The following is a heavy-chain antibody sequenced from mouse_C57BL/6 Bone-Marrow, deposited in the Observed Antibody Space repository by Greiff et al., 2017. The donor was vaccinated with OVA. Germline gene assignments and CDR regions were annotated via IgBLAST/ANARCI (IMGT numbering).Heavy chain of an antibody. CDR1: GYTFTSYW. CDR3: ARSGYYGRGY. Sequence: VQLQQSGAELARPGASVKMSCKASGYTFTSYWMQWVKQRPGQGLEWIGEIDPSDSYTNYNQKFKGKATLTVDTSSSTAYMQLSSLTSEDSAVYYCARSGYYGRGYWGQGTTLTVSS. V-gene: IGHV1-50*01. D-gene: IGHD1-1*01. CDR2: IDPSDSYT. J-gene: IGHJ2*01.